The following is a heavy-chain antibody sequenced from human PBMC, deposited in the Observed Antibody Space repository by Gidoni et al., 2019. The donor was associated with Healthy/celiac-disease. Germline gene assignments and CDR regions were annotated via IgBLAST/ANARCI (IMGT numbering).Heavy chain of an antibody. CDR1: GGSISSYY. CDR2: IYYSGSP. D-gene: IGHD3-16*01. CDR3: ASGLGTYFDY. V-gene: IGHV4-59*01. Sequence: QVQLQESGPGLVKPSETLSLTCTVSGGSISSYYWSWIRQPPGKGLEWIGYIYYSGSPNYNPSLKSRVTISVDTSKNQFSLKLSSVTAADTAVYYCASGLGTYFDYWGQGTLVTVSS. J-gene: IGHJ4*02.